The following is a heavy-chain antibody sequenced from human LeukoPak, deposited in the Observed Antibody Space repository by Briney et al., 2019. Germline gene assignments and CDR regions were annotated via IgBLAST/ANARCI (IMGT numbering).Heavy chain of an antibody. CDR2: INHSGST. CDR3: ARGRDQWELMSYYFDY. CDR1: GGSFSGYY. V-gene: IGHV4-34*01. J-gene: IGHJ4*02. D-gene: IGHD1-26*01. Sequence: SETLSLTCAVYGGSFSGYYWNWIRQAPGKGLEWIGEINHSGSTRYNPSLKSRLTMSVDTSRNQFSLNLDSVTAADTAVYYCARGRDQWELMSYYFDYWGQGTLVTVSS.